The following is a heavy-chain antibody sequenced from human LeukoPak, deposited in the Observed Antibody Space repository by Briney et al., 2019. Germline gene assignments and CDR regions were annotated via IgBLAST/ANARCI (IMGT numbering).Heavy chain of an antibody. CDR3: ATDSSLYNIAVAAFDC. CDR1: GYTLTELS. CDR2: FDPEDGET. V-gene: IGHV1-24*01. Sequence: ASVKVSCKVSGYTLTELSMHWVRQAPGKGLEWMGGFDPEDGETIYAQKFQGRVTMTEDTSTDTAYMELGSLRSEDTAVYYCATDSSLYNIAVAAFDCWGQGTLVTVSS. D-gene: IGHD6-19*01. J-gene: IGHJ4*02.